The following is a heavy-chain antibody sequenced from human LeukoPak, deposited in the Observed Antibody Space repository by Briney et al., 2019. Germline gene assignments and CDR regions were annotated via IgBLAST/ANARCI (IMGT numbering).Heavy chain of an antibody. CDR3: TTLRGYDILTGYYSH. Sequence: GGSLRLSCAASGFTFNNGWINWVRQAPGEGLEWVGRMKSKTDGGTTDYAAPVKGRFTISTDDSTNTLYLQMNSLKTEDTAVYYCTTLRGYDILTGYYSHWGQGTLVTVSS. D-gene: IGHD3-9*01. J-gene: IGHJ4*02. CDR1: GFTFNNGW. V-gene: IGHV3-15*01. CDR2: MKSKTDGGTT.